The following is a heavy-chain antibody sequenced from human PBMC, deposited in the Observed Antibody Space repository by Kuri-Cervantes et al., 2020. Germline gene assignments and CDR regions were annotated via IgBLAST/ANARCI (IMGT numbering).Heavy chain of an antibody. D-gene: IGHD5/OR15-5a*01. V-gene: IGHV3-30-3*01. Sequence: GESLKISCAASGLSFSSYDMHWVRQAPGKGLEWVAVISIDGSHKYYGDSVKGRFTISRDNSKNTLYLQMNSLRAEDTAVYYCAREVSILDSRFFDYWGQGTLVTVSS. CDR1: GLSFSSYD. CDR2: ISIDGSHK. CDR3: AREVSILDSRFFDY. J-gene: IGHJ4*02.